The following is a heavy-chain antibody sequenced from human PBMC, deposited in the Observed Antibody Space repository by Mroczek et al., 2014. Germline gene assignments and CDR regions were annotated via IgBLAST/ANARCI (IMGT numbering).Heavy chain of an antibody. CDR3: ASGGDY. J-gene: IGHJ4*02. V-gene: IGHV3-30*03. Sequence: ESAGGVVQPGRSLRLSCAASGFTFSSYGMHWVRQAPGKGLEWVAVISYDGSNKYYADSVKGRFTISRDNSKNTLYLQMNSLRAEDTAVYYCASGGDYWGQGTLVTVSS. CDR1: GFTFSSYG. CDR2: ISYDGSNK. D-gene: IGHD3-16*01.